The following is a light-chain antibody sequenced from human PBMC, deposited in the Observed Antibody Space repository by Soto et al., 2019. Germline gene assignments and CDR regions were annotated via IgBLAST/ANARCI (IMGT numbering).Light chain of an antibody. CDR1: GSDIGAYNY. CDR3: SSFTTSYFYV. V-gene: IGLV2-14*01. J-gene: IGLJ1*01. Sequence: QSVLTQPASVSGSPGQSITISCTGSGSDIGAYNYVSWYQQHPGKAPKLLIHGVTRRPSGVSSRFSASKSAYTASLTISGLQADDAANYYCSSFTTSYFYVFGPGTKLTVL. CDR2: GVT.